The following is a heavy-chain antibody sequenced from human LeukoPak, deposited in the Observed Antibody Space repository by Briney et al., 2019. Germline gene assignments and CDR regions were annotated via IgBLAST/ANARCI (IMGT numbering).Heavy chain of an antibody. CDR1: GYTFTSYD. CDR3: ARGLAAAYPPSLYYFDY. CDR2: MNPNSGNT. Sequence: VASVKVSCKASGYTFTSYDINWVRQATGQGLEWVGWMNPNSGNTGYAQKFQGRVTMTRNTSISTAYMELSSLRSEDTAVYYCARGLAAAYPPSLYYFDYWGQGTLVTVSS. D-gene: IGHD3-16*01. V-gene: IGHV1-8*01. J-gene: IGHJ4*02.